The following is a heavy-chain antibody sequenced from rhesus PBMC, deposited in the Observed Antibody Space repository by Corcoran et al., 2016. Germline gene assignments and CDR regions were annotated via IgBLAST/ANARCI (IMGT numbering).Heavy chain of an antibody. CDR2: IRGTNGNT. Sequence: QVQLQESGPGLVKPSETLSLTCTVSGYSISSGFYWDWIHQPPGKGMEFMWYIRGTNGNTYSNPALKRRLTISRDTSKNQLSLKLNSVTAADTAMYYCARHGTGWFLEYWGQGVLVTVSS. D-gene: IGHD6-31*01. CDR3: ARHGTGWFLEY. V-gene: IGHV4-99*01. J-gene: IGHJ5-2*01. CDR1: GYSISSGFY.